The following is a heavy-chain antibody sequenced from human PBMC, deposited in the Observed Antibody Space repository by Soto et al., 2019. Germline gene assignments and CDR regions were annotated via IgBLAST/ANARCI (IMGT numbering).Heavy chain of an antibody. V-gene: IGHV3-30*18. CDR2: ISYDGSNK. CDR1: GFTFSSYG. CDR3: AKEGSAGRGFIAASLYYYYYYGMDV. D-gene: IGHD2-15*01. Sequence: GGSLRLSCAASGFTFSSYGMHWVRQAPGKGLEWVAVISYDGSNKYYADSVKGRFTISRDNSKNTLYLQMKGLRAEATAVYYCAKEGSAGRGFIAASLYYYYYYGMDVWGQGTTVTVSS. J-gene: IGHJ6*02.